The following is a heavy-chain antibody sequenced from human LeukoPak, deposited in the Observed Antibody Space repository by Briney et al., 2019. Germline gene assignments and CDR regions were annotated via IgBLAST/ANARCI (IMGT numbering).Heavy chain of an antibody. V-gene: IGHV1-69*04. Sequence: GASVKVSCKASGGTFSSYAISWVRQAPGQGLEWMGRIIPILGIANYAQKFQGRVTITADKSTSTAYMELSSLRSEDTAVYYCARATRKRGYSGYEYFDYWGQGTLVTVSS. CDR2: IIPILGIA. J-gene: IGHJ4*02. CDR1: GGTFSSYA. D-gene: IGHD5-12*01. CDR3: ARATRKRGYSGYEYFDY.